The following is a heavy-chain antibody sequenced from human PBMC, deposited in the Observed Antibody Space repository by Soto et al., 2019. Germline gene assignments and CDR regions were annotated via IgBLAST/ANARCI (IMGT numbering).Heavy chain of an antibody. D-gene: IGHD1-20*01. CDR3: ARDGHNTNDVDH. J-gene: IGHJ5*02. CDR2: INKDGSEK. Sequence: EVQLVESGGVLVQPGGSLRLSCVASGFTSGDYWMNWVRQAPGKGLEWVAIINKDGSEKFHLDSVKGRFTISRDNAKNSLFLQMNSLRAEDTALYYCARDGHNTNDVDHWGQGTLVTVSS. V-gene: IGHV3-7*01. CDR1: GFTSGDYW.